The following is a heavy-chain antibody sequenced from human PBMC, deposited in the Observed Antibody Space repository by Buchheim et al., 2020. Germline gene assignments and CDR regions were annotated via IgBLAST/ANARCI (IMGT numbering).Heavy chain of an antibody. Sequence: VQLQESGPGLVKPSGTLSLTCAVFGGSISSSNWWSWVRQPPGKGLEWIGEIYHSGSTNYNPSLKSRVTISVDKSKNQFSPKLISVTAADTAVYYYARDIRLYYYDSSGYNWFDPWGQGTL. J-gene: IGHJ5*02. CDR1: GGSISSSNW. CDR2: IYHSGST. CDR3: ARDIRLYYYDSSGYNWFDP. V-gene: IGHV4-4*02. D-gene: IGHD3-22*01.